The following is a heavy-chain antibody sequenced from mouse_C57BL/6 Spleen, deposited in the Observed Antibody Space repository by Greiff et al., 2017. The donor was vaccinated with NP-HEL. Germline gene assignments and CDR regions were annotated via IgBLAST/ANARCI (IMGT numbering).Heavy chain of an antibody. Sequence: QVQLKESGPGLLQPSQTLSLTCSFSGFSLSTFGMGVGWIRQPSGKGLEWLAHIWWDDDKYYNPALKSRLTISKDTSKNQVFLKIANVDTADTATYYCARSSLGNYAMDYWGQGTSVTVSS. V-gene: IGHV8-8*01. CDR3: ARSSLGNYAMDY. D-gene: IGHD6-2*01. J-gene: IGHJ4*01. CDR1: GFSLSTFGMG. CDR2: IWWDDDK.